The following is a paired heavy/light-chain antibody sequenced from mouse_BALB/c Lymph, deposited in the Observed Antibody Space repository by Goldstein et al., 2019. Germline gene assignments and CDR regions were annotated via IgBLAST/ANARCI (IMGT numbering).Light chain of an antibody. J-gene: IGKJ2*01. CDR3: QQSNEDPYT. CDR1: QSVDYDGDSY. Sequence: DIVLTQSPASLAVSLGQRATISCKASQSVDYDGDSYMNWYQQKPGQPPKLLIYAASNLESGIPARFSGSGSGTDFTLNIHPVEEEDAATYYCQQSNEDPYTFGGGTKLEIK. CDR2: AAS. V-gene: IGKV3-4*01.
Heavy chain of an antibody. V-gene: IGHV2-9*02. CDR1: GFSLTSYG. J-gene: IGHJ1*01. CDR2: IWAGGST. Sequence: QVQLKESGPGLVAPSQSLSITCTVSGFSLTSYGVHWVRQPPGKGLEWLGVIWAGGSTNYNSALMSRLSISKDNSKSQVFLKMNSLQTDDTAMYYCARDNYGSSHWYFDVWGAGTTVTVSS. CDR3: ARDNYGSSHWYFDV. D-gene: IGHD1-1*01.